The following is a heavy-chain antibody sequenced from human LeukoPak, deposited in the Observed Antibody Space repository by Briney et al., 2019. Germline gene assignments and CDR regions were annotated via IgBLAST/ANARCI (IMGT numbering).Heavy chain of an antibody. CDR2: IYSGGSI. J-gene: IGHJ4*02. V-gene: IGHV3-53*01. Sequence: GGSLRLSCAASGVTVSRNDMSWVRQAPGKGLEWVSVIYSGGSIHYADSVKGRFTISRDNSKNTFYLQMNSLRAEDTAVYCCARGVVVTSIDYWGQGTLVTVSS. D-gene: IGHD3-22*01. CDR1: GVTVSRND. CDR3: ARGVVVTSIDY.